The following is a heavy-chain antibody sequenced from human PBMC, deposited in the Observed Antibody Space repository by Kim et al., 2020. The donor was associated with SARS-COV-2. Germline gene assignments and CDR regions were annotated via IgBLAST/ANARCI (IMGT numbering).Heavy chain of an antibody. CDR1: GGSFSGYY. Sequence: SETLSLTCAVYGGSFSGYYWSWIRQPPGKGLEWIGEINHSGSTNYNPSLKSRVTISVDTSKNQFSLKLSSVTAADTAVYYCARGEAIRYFDWLDYWGQGTLVTVSS. D-gene: IGHD3-9*01. V-gene: IGHV4-34*01. CDR3: ARGEAIRYFDWLDY. CDR2: INHSGST. J-gene: IGHJ4*02.